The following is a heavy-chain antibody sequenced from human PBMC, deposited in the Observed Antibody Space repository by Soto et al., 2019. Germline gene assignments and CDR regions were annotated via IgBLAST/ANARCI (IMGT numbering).Heavy chain of an antibody. V-gene: IGHV1-3*01. J-gene: IGHJ5*02. Sequence: ASVKVSCKASGYTFSDFYISWVRQAPGQRLEWMGWINAGNGNTKYSQKFQGRVTITRDTSASTAYMELRSLRSDDTAVYYCAKDRPRLTQQFNGVSWGQGTLVTVSS. CDR2: INAGNGNT. CDR3: AKDRPRLTQQFNGVS. D-gene: IGHD2-8*01. CDR1: GYTFSDFY.